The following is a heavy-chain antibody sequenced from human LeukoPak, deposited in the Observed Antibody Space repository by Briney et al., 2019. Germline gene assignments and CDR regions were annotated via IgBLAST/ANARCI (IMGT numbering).Heavy chain of an antibody. CDR2: ISGSGGST. V-gene: IGHV3-23*01. Sequence: GGSLRLSCAASGFTFSSYAMSWVRQAPGKGLEWVSAISGSGGSTYYADSVKGRFTISRDNSKNTLYLQMNSLRAEDTAVYYCARMGAPYYYYYMDAWGKGTTVTVSS. CDR1: GFTFSSYA. J-gene: IGHJ6*03. D-gene: IGHD3-16*01. CDR3: ARMGAPYYYYYMDA.